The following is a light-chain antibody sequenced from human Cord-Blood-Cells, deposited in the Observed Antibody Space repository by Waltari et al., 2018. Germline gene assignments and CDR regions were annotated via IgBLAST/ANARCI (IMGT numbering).Light chain of an antibody. J-gene: IGLJ3*02. CDR1: SSDVGSYNL. CDR2: EGS. CDR3: CSYAGSSTWV. V-gene: IGLV2-23*01. Sequence: QSALTQPASVSGSPGQSITISCTGTSSDVGSYNLVSWYQQHPGKAPKLMSYEGSKRHSGVSSRVCGSKSGSTASLTSSGLQAEDEADYYCCSYAGSSTWVFGGGTKLTVL.